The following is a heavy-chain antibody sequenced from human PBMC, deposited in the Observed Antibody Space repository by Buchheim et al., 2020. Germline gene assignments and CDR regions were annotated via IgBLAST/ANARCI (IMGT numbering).Heavy chain of an antibody. J-gene: IGHJ4*02. CDR1: GGSISSYY. CDR2: IYSSGNT. CDR3: ARDPSPNTGWFGGY. Sequence: QVQLQESGPGLVKSSETLSLTCTVSGGSISSYYWSWIRQPAGKGLEWVGRIYSSGNTDYNPSLKSRVTMSVDTTKNQFSLNLRSVTAADTAVYYCARDPSPNTGWFGGYWGQGIL. V-gene: IGHV4-4*07. D-gene: IGHD3-10*01.